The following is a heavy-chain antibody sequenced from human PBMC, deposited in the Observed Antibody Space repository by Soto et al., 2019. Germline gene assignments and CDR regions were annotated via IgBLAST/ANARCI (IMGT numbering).Heavy chain of an antibody. V-gene: IGHV1-69*15. CDR2: IIPIFGTT. D-gene: IGHD5-12*01. Sequence: QVQLVQSGAEVKKPGSSVKVSCKASGGTFSNYAITWVRQAPGQGLEWVARIIPIFGTTNVAQKFQGRVTITADESQTTACMELSGLRSGDTAVYYWAKDGGADGYFGNWLDPWGQGTLVTVSS. CDR3: AKDGGADGYFGNWLDP. CDR1: GGTFSNYA. J-gene: IGHJ5*02.